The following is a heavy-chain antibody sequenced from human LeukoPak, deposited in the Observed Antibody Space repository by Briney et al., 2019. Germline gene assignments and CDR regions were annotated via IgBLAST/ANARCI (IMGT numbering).Heavy chain of an antibody. Sequence: QPGGSLRLSCAASGFTFSSYGMHWVRQAPGMGLEWVAVIWYDGSNKYYADSVKGRFTISRDNSKNTLYLQINSLRAEDTAVYYCARWEAGPPYYYHGMDVWGQGTTVTVSS. V-gene: IGHV3-33*01. CDR1: GFTFSSYG. CDR2: IWYDGSNK. D-gene: IGHD1-26*01. CDR3: ARWEAGPPYYYHGMDV. J-gene: IGHJ6*02.